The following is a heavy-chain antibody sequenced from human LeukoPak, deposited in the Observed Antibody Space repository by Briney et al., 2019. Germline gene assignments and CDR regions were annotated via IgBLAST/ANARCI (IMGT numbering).Heavy chain of an antibody. V-gene: IGHV3-21*01. CDR2: VSGSSSYI. CDR3: AREGAYGTSIDGFDS. D-gene: IGHD4-17*01. J-gene: IGHJ4*02. Sequence: PGGSLRLSCAASGFTFSSYSMNWVRQAPGKGLEWVSYVSGSSSYIYYADSVKGRFTISRDNAKNSLYLQMNSLRAEDAAVYYCAREGAYGTSIDGFDSWGQGTLVTVSS. CDR1: GFTFSSYS.